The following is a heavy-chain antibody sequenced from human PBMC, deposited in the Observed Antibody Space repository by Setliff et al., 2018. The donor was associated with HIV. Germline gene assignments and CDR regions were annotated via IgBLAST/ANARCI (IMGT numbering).Heavy chain of an antibody. Sequence: PGGSLRLSCVVSGFSFSDYAMNWVRQAPGKGLEWVANIKQDGSEKYYVDSVKGRFTISRDNAKNSVYLQMNSLRVDDTAVYYCARDGEYHQLFDCWGQGTLVTVSS. V-gene: IGHV3-7*03. D-gene: IGHD2-2*01. CDR2: IKQDGSEK. CDR3: ARDGEYHQLFDC. CDR1: GFSFSDYA. J-gene: IGHJ4*02.